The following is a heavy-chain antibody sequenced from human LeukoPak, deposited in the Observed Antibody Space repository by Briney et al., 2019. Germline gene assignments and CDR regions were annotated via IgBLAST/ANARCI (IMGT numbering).Heavy chain of an antibody. D-gene: IGHD6-13*01. Sequence: SETLSLTCAVYGGSFSGYYWGWIRQPPGKGLEWIGTIHYRGNTYYNPSLKSRVAISVDTSKNQFSLKLTSVTAADTAMYYCARLVGSSWYHEVLFGRDYWGQRTLVTVSS. V-gene: IGHV4-34*01. CDR3: ARLVGSSWYHEVLFGRDY. CDR2: IHYRGNT. J-gene: IGHJ4*02. CDR1: GGSFSGYY.